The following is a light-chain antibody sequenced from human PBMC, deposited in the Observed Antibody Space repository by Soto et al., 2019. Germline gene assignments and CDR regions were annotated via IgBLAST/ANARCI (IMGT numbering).Light chain of an antibody. J-gene: IGLJ2*01. Sequence: QSVLTQPPSASGSPGQSVTISCTGTSSDVGGYNYVPWYQQHPGKAPKLMIYEVSKRPSGVPDRFSGSKSGNTASLTVSGLQAEDEADYYCSSYAGSNNVVFGGGTQLTVL. CDR1: SSDVGGYNY. CDR2: EVS. V-gene: IGLV2-8*01. CDR3: SSYAGSNNVV.